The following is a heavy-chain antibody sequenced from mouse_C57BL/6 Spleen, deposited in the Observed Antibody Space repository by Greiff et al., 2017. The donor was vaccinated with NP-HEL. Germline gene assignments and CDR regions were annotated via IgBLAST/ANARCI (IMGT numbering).Heavy chain of an antibody. D-gene: IGHD1-2*01. V-gene: IGHV1-82*01. CDR2: IYPGDGDT. CDR3: ARWATTAPYFDY. J-gene: IGHJ2*01. Sequence: QVQLQQSGPELVKPGASVKISCKASGYAFSSSWMNWVKQRPGKGLEWIGRIYPGDGDTNYNGKFKGKATLTADKSSSTAYMQLSSLTSEDSAVYFCARWATTAPYFDYWGQGTTLTVSS. CDR1: GYAFSSSW.